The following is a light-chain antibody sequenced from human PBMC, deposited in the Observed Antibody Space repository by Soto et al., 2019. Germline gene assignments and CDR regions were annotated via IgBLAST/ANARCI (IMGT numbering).Light chain of an antibody. V-gene: IGKV3D-20*02. J-gene: IGKJ5*01. CDR3: QQRHMWPIT. CDR2: DAS. Sequence: EIVLTQSPVTLSLSPGERATLSCRASQSVRSNYLAWYQQQPGQAPRLLIYDASSRATGIPPRFSGSGSGTDFTLTISSLEPEDSAVYYCQQRHMWPITFGQGTRLEIK. CDR1: QSVRSNY.